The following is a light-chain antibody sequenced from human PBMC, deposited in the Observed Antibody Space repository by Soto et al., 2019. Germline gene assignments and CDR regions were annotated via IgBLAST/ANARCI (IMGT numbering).Light chain of an antibody. Sequence: QSVLTQSPSASGTPGQRVIISCSGTSSNIGTNYVYWYQQLPGTAPKVLIYSNDKRPSGVPNRFSGSKSGTSASLAISGLRSEDEADYYCAAWDDSLSGPPFGRGTKLTVL. CDR2: SND. CDR3: AAWDDSLSGPP. J-gene: IGLJ2*01. CDR1: SSNIGTNY. V-gene: IGLV1-47*01.